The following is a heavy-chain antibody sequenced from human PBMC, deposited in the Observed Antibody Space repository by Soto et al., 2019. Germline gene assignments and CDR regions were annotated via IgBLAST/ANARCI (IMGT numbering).Heavy chain of an antibody. CDR2: IFSNDEK. D-gene: IGHD3-3*02. CDR1: GFSLSNARMG. V-gene: IGHV2-26*01. J-gene: IGHJ6*03. Sequence: SGPTLVNPTETLTLTCTVSGFSLSNARMGVSWISQPPGKALEWLAHIFSNDEKSYSTSMKRRLTISKDTSKSQVVLTITNKKLVDTATYYCARIMRIFGVVIIPLVDMDVWGKGT. CDR3: ARIMRIFGVVIIPLVDMDV.